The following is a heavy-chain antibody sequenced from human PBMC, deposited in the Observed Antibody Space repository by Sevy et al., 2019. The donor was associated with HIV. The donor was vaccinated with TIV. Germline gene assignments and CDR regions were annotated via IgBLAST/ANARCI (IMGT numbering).Heavy chain of an antibody. D-gene: IGHD1-26*01. CDR1: GDSVSSNSAA. CDR2: TYYRSKWYN. Sequence: SQTLSLTCAISGDSVSSNSAAWNWIRQSPSRGLEWLGRTYYRSKWYNDYAVSVKSRITINPDTSKNQFPLQLNSVTPEDTAVYYCARVRVAAVGATMDYYYMDVWGKGTTVTVSS. CDR3: ARVRVAAVGATMDYYYMDV. V-gene: IGHV6-1*01. J-gene: IGHJ6*03.